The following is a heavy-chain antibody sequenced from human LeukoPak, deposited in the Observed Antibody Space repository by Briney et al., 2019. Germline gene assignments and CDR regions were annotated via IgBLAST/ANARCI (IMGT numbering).Heavy chain of an antibody. J-gene: IGHJ6*03. Sequence: SETLSLTCTVSGGSISNYYWSWIRQPPGKGLEWIGYIFYSGSTNYNPSLKSRVTISVDTSKNQFSLKLSFVTAADTAVYYCARVYYYYYMDVWGKGTTVTVSS. V-gene: IGHV4-59*01. CDR3: ARVYYYYYMDV. CDR2: IFYSGST. CDR1: GGSISNYY.